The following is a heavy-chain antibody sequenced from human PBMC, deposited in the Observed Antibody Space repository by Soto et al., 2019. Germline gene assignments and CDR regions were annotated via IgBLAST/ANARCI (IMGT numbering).Heavy chain of an antibody. CDR3: ARRPHCSGGICYYGLDN. V-gene: IGHV1-8*01. J-gene: IGHJ4*02. CDR2: MNPNSGNT. D-gene: IGHD2-15*01. Sequence: ASVKVSCKASGYTFTSYDINWVRQATGQGLEWMGWMNPNSGNTGYAQKFQGRVTMTRNTSISTAYMELSSLRSEDTAVYYCARRPHCSGGICYYGLDNWGQGTLVTVSS. CDR1: GYTFTSYD.